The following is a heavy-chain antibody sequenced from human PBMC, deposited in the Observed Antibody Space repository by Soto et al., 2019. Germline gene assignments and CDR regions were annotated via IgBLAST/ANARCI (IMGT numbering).Heavy chain of an antibody. V-gene: IGHV3-53*01. Sequence: GGSLRLSCAASGFTVSSNYMSWVRQAPGKGLEWVSVIYSGGSTYYADSVKGRLTISRDNSKNTLYLQMNSLRAEDMAVYYWAKPTSYSSSWYFYYWGQGTLVTVSS. D-gene: IGHD6-13*01. J-gene: IGHJ4*02. CDR1: GFTVSSNY. CDR2: IYSGGST. CDR3: AKPTSYSSSWYFYY.